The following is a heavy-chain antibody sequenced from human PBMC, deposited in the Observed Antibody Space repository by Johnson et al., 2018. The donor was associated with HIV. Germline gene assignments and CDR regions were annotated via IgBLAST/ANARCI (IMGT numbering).Heavy chain of an antibody. Sequence: QVQLVESGGGVVQPGRSLRLSCAASGFSLSSYAMHWVRQAPGKGLEWVAVISYDGSNKHYADSVKGRFSISRDNSKNTLFLQMNSMRAEDTAVYYCARGFDAFDIWGQGTMVTVSS. CDR1: GFSLSSYA. CDR3: ARGFDAFDI. J-gene: IGHJ3*02. CDR2: ISYDGSNK. V-gene: IGHV3-30-3*01.